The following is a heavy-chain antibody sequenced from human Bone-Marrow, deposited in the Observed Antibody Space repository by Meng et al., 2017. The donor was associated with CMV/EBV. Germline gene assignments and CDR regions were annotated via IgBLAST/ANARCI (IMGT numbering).Heavy chain of an antibody. CDR2: IYSGGST. J-gene: IGHJ4*02. CDR1: GFTFSSYA. D-gene: IGHD1-26*01. CDR3: ARQGWELRPYYFDY. Sequence: GESLKISCAASGFTFSSYAMSWVRQAPGKGLEWGSVIYSGGSTYYADSVKGRFTISRDNSKNTLYLQMNRLRAEDTAVFYLARQGWELRPYYFDYWGQGTLVTVSS. V-gene: IGHV3-66*04.